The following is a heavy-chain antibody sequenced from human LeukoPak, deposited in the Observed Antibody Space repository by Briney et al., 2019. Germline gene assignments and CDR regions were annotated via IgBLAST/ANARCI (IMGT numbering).Heavy chain of an antibody. CDR3: ARDYDGGYMDV. D-gene: IGHD3-3*01. Sequence: YADSVKGRFTISRDNAENSLYLQMNSLRAEDTAVYYCARDYDGGYMDVWGKGTTVTVSS. J-gene: IGHJ6*03. V-gene: IGHV3-11*04.